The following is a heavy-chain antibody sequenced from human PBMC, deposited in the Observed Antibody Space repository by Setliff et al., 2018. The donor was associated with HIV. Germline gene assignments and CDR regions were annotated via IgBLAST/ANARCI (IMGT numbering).Heavy chain of an antibody. CDR3: ATGGYDVLTGYSPEAEYFQH. D-gene: IGHD3-9*01. Sequence: SVKVSCKASGGTFSGYAINWVRQAPGQGLEWMGGIIPLFGTAHYAQRFRGRVTITADDSTSTAYVELSSLRSVDTAVYYCATGGYDVLTGYSPEAEYFQHWGQGTPVTVSS. CDR1: GGTFSGYA. V-gene: IGHV1-69*13. J-gene: IGHJ1*01. CDR2: IIPLFGTA.